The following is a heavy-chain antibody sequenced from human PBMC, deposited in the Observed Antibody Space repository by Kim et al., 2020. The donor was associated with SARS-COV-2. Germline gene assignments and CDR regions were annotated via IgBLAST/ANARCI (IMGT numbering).Heavy chain of an antibody. J-gene: IGHJ5*02. CDR3: ASHGSGPYYAFDH. D-gene: IGHD3-10*01. V-gene: IGHV1-2*02. Sequence: YAQNFQGRVTITIDTSISTTYMELGSLTSDDTAVYFCASHGSGPYYAFDHWGQGTLVTVSS.